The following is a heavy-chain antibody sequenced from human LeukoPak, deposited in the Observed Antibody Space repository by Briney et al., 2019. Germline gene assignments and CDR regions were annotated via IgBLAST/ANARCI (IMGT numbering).Heavy chain of an antibody. V-gene: IGHV3-23*01. D-gene: IGHD2-21*02. CDR1: GFTFSGYA. CDR2: ISGSGGST. CDR3: AKDQDIVVVTATGWLDY. Sequence: PGGSLRLSCAASGFTFSGYAMSWVRQAPGKGLEWVSAISGSGGSTYYADSVKGRFTISRDNSKNTLYLQMNSLRAEDTAVYYCAKDQDIVVVTATGWLDYWGQGTLVTVSS. J-gene: IGHJ4*02.